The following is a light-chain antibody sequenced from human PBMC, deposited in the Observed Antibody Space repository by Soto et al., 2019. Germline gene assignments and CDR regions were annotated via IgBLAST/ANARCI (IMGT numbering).Light chain of an antibody. CDR1: TVNVKNNY. J-gene: IGLJ7*01. CDR3: AAWYDSRSETV. CDR2: SNN. Sequence: QSVLTQAPSLYGTPGQSVTVSCSGRTVNVKNNYVYWYQQVAGPAPKLLIYSNNRRPSGVPDRFSGSKSGSSASLAISGLRPEDEDDYYCAAWYDSRSETVFGGGTQLTVL. V-gene: IGLV1-47*01.